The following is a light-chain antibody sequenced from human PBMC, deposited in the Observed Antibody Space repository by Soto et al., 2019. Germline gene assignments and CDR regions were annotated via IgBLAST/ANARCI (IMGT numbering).Light chain of an antibody. V-gene: IGLV2-14*01. Sequence: QSALTHPASLSGSPGQSITISCTGTSSDVGGYNYVSWYQQHPGKAPKLMIYEVSNRPSGVSNRFSGSKSGNTASLTISGLQAEEEADYYCTAQTISPHVVFGGGTKLTVL. CDR2: EVS. CDR3: TAQTISPHVV. CDR1: SSDVGGYNY. J-gene: IGLJ2*01.